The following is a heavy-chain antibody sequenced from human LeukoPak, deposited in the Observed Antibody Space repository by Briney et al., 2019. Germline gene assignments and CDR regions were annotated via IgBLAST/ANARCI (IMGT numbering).Heavy chain of an antibody. CDR2: IYHSVT. CDR1: GYSISSGYY. D-gene: IGHD2-2*01. Sequence: SETLSLTCAVSGYSISSGYYWGWIRQPPGKGLEWIGNIYHSVTYYHPSLKSRVTISVDTSKNQFSLTLRSVTAADTAVYYCARSACSSTDCPNFDIWGQGTLVTVSS. CDR3: ARSACSSTDCPNFDI. V-gene: IGHV4-38-2*01. J-gene: IGHJ4*02.